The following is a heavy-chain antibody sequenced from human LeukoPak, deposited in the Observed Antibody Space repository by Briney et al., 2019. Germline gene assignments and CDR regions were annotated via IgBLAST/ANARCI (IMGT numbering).Heavy chain of an antibody. J-gene: IGHJ4*02. V-gene: IGHV3-53*01. CDR3: ARGDDSGYYDYFDY. CDR1: GFTVDSNY. CDR2: IYTGGNT. Sequence: GGSLRLSCAASGFTVDSNYLSWVRQAPGKGLEWVSTIYTGGNTYYAASVKGRFTISRDFSENTVFLHMNSLRAEDTAMYYCARGDDSGYYDYFDYWGQGALVTVSS. D-gene: IGHD3-22*01.